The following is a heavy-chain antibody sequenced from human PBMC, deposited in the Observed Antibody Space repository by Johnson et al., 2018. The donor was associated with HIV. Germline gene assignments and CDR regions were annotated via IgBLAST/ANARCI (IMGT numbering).Heavy chain of an antibody. CDR2: ISYDGNNK. Sequence: QVQVVESGGGVVQPGRSLRLSCAGSGFTFSSYAMHWVRQPPGKGLEWVAVISYDGNNKYSADSVTGRFTFSRDNSKNTLYLQMNSLRAEDTAVYFCAKVRSGYTEIDAFDIWGQGTMVTVSS. CDR3: AKVRSGYTEIDAFDI. J-gene: IGHJ3*02. D-gene: IGHD3-22*01. CDR1: GFTFSSYA. V-gene: IGHV3-30*04.